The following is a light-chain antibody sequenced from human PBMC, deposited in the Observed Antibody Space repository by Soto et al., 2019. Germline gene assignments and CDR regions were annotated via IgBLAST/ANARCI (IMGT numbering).Light chain of an antibody. J-gene: IGKJ1*01. CDR1: QSISSY. CDR3: QQSYSTPWT. Sequence: DIQMTQSPSSLSASVGDRVTLTCRASQSISSYLNWYQQKPGKAPTLLIYAASSMKSGVPSRFSGSGSGTDFTLTISSLQPEDFATYYCQQSYSTPWTFGQGTKVEIK. V-gene: IGKV1-39*01. CDR2: AAS.